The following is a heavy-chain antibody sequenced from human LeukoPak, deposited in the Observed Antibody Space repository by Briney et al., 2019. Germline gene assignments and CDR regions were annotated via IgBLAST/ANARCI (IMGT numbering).Heavy chain of an antibody. CDR2: FSGSGGST. V-gene: IGHV3-23*01. Sequence: GGSLRLPCAASGFPLSSFGINWVRQAPGKGLEGVSSFSGSGGSTYFADSVKGRFTVSRDNSKNTLYLQMNILRAEDTAVYYCAKSGLNRFDYWGQGTLVTVSS. D-gene: IGHD2-15*01. CDR1: GFPLSSFG. J-gene: IGHJ4*02. CDR3: AKSGLNRFDY.